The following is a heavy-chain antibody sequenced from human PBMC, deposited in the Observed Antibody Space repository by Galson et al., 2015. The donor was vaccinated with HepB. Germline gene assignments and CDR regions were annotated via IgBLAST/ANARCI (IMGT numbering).Heavy chain of an antibody. CDR3: ARLDGPVDV. Sequence: SLRLSCAASGFTFSTSTMNWVRQAPGKGPEWVSSMTWSGSYISYLDSVRGRFTISRDNAKNSLYLQMSSLRAEDSAVYYCARLDGPVDVWGQGTTVTVSS. J-gene: IGHJ6*02. D-gene: IGHD1-1*01. CDR1: GFTFSTST. V-gene: IGHV3-21*01. CDR2: MTWSGSYI.